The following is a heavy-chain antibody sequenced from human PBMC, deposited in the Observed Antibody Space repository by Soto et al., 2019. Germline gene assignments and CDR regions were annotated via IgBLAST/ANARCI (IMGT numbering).Heavy chain of an antibody. J-gene: IGHJ4*02. CDR3: ARGGVATIFGDS. D-gene: IGHD5-12*01. Sequence: EVQLVESGGGLVQPGGSLRVSCAASGFTFSSYSMNWVRQAPGKGLEWLSYISDSSGTIYYAASVKGRFIISRDNAKNSLYLQMNSLRADDTAAYYCARGGVATIFGDSWGQGTLVTVSS. CDR1: GFTFSSYS. V-gene: IGHV3-48*01. CDR2: ISDSSGTI.